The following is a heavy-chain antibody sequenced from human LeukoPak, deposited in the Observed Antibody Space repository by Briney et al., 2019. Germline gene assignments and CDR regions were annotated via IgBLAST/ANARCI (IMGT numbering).Heavy chain of an antibody. CDR3: ARVHRGRRFLEWLFLFDY. V-gene: IGHV4-34*01. J-gene: IGHJ4*02. CDR1: GGSFSGYY. CDR2: MNPRGGT. D-gene: IGHD3-3*01. Sequence: PSETLSLTCAVYGGSFSGYYWSWIRQAPGKGLEWIAEMNPRGGTDYTPSLKSRVTISVDTSKNQFSLKMTSVTAADTAVYYCARVHRGRRFLEWLFLFDYWGQGTLVTVSS.